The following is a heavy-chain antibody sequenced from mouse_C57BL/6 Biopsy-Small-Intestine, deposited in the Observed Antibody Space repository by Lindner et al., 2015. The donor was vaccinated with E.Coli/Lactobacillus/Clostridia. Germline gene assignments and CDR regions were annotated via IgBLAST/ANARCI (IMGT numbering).Heavy chain of an antibody. V-gene: IGHV1-31*01. D-gene: IGHD1-1*01. CDR1: GYSFTGYY. J-gene: IGHJ1*03. CDR2: IYPYNGLS. Sequence: VQLQESGPELVKPGASVKISCKASGYSFTGYYMHWVRQSHGNVLDWIGYIYPYNGLSSYSQKFKGKATLTVDKSSSTPYMELRGPTSEDSAVYYCARSYGSRGYFDVWGTGTTVTVSS. CDR3: ARSYGSRGYFDV.